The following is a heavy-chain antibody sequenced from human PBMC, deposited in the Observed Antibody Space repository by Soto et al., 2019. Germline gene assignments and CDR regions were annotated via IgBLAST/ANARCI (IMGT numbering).Heavy chain of an antibody. CDR2: ISYDGSNK. V-gene: IGHV3-30*18. J-gene: IGHJ6*02. Sequence: GGSLRLSCAASGFTFSSYGMHWVRQAPGKGLEWVAVISYDGSNKYYADSVKGRFTISRDNSKNTLYLQMNSLRAEDTAVYYCAKDLYDSSGYYPAGYGMDVWGQGTTVTVSS. CDR3: AKDLYDSSGYYPAGYGMDV. CDR1: GFTFSSYG. D-gene: IGHD3-22*01.